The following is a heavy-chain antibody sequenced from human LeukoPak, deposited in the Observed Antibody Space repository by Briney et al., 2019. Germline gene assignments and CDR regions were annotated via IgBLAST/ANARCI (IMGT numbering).Heavy chain of an antibody. CDR3: AVGYCSGGSCYNDPKDDY. CDR2: INHVGRT. Sequence: SETLSLTCAVYGWSFSGGYYWSWIRQSPGKGLEWIGEINHVGRTNYNPPLKSRATISTDSSKTQFSLKLSSVTAADTAVYYCAVGYCSGGSCYNDPKDDYWGQGTLVTVSS. D-gene: IGHD2-15*01. J-gene: IGHJ4*02. V-gene: IGHV4-34*01. CDR1: GWSFSGGYY.